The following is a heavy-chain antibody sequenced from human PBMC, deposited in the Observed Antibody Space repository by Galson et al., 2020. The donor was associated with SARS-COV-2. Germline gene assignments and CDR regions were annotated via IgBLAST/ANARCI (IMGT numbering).Heavy chain of an antibody. J-gene: IGHJ4*02. CDR1: GYIFTTYG. CDR2: ISADNNGI. V-gene: IGHV1-18*01. CDR3: AREGIWGYFDSSGYYPRGY. D-gene: IGHD3-22*01. Sequence: ASVKVSCKASGYIFTTYGVSWVRQAPGHGLEWLGRISADNNGIHYSQKLQGRLTLPTDPATTTAYMELTTLRSDDTAVYFCAREGIWGYFDSSGYYPRGYWCQGTLGTVSS.